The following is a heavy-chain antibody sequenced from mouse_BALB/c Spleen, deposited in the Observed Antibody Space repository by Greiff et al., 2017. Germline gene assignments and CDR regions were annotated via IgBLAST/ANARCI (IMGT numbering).Heavy chain of an antibody. D-gene: IGHD1-2*01. V-gene: IGHV5-6-4*01. CDR3: TRRRDYGYDY. CDR2: ISSGGSYT. Sequence: EVKLVESGGGLVKPGGSLKLSCAASGFTFSSYTMSWVRQTPEKRLEWVATISSGGSYTYYPDSVKGRFTISRDNAKNTLYLQMSSLKSEDTAMYYCTRRRDYGYDYWGQGTTLTVSS. J-gene: IGHJ2*01. CDR1: GFTFSSYT.